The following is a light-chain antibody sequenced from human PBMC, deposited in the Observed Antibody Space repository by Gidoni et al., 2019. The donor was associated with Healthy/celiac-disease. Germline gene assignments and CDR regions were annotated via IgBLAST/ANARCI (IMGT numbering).Light chain of an antibody. CDR3: QQGYITPLT. CDR1: QSIIVY. CDR2: AAS. V-gene: IGKV1-39*01. Sequence: DIQMTQSPSSLSASVGDRVTITCRATQSIIVYLNWEQQKPGKAPKLLISAASSLQSGVPSRFSGRGSGTDFTLTISSLQPEDFATYYCQQGYITPLTFGGXTKVEIK. J-gene: IGKJ4*01.